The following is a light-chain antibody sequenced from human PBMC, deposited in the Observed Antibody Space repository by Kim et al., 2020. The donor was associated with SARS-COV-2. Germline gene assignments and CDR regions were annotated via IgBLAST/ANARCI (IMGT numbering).Light chain of an antibody. J-gene: IGKJ1*01. CDR1: QSISTW. Sequence: GDRVTITCRASQSISTWLAWYHQKPGNAPKLLIYDASNLEGGVPSRFSGSGSGTEFTLTIGCLQPDDFATYYCQRYNDYRETFGQGTKVDIK. V-gene: IGKV1-5*01. CDR2: DAS. CDR3: QRYNDYRET.